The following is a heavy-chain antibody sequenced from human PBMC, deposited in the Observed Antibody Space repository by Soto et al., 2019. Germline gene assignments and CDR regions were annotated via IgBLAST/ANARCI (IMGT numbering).Heavy chain of an antibody. Sequence: QVQLQESGPGLVKPSQTLSLTCTVSGGSIRSGGYYWSWIRQHPGKGLEWIGYIYYSGSTYYNPSLKSRVTISVDTSKNQFSLKLSSVTAADTAVYYCAIYDSSGSLGFQHWGQGTLVTVSS. CDR1: GGSIRSGGYY. J-gene: IGHJ1*01. CDR3: AIYDSSGSLGFQH. D-gene: IGHD3-22*01. V-gene: IGHV4-31*03. CDR2: IYYSGST.